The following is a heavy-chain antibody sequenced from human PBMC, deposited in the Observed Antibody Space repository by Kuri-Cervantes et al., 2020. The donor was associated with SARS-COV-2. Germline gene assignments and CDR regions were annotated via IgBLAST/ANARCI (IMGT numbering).Heavy chain of an antibody. Sequence: LPLTCAASGFTFSSYAMHWVRQAPGKGLEYVSAISSNGGSTYYADSVKGRFTISRDNSKNTLYLQMSSLRAKDTAVYYCVKDVGYGDLAFGYWGQGTLVTVSS. J-gene: IGHJ4*02. V-gene: IGHV3-64D*08. CDR3: VKDVGYGDLAFGY. D-gene: IGHD4-17*01. CDR1: GFTFSSYA. CDR2: ISSNGGST.